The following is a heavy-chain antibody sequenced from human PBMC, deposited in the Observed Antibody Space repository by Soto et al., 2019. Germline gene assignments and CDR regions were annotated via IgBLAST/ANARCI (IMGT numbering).Heavy chain of an antibody. CDR2: IYYSGTT. D-gene: IGHD3-3*01. CDR3: TRVHYDVWGGYFATIDY. Sequence: SETLSLTCTVSGGSISSYYWSWIRQPPGKGLEWIGYIYYSGTTNYNPSLKSRVTISADTSKNQFSLKLSSVTAADTAVYYCTRVHYDVWGGYFATIDYWGQGSLVTVSS. J-gene: IGHJ4*02. CDR1: GGSISSYY. V-gene: IGHV4-59*08.